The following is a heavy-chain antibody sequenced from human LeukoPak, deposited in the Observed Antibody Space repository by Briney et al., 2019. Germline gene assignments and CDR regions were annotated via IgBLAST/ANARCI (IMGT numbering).Heavy chain of an antibody. CDR3: ARHGGMVRGFSDAFDI. CDR2: IYYSGST. Sequence: SETLSLTCTVSGGSISSGDYYWSWIRQPPGKGLEWIGYIYYSGSTNSNPSLKGRVTLSVDTSKNQFSLKLSSVTAADTAVYYCARHGGMVRGFSDAFDIWGQGTMVTVSS. D-gene: IGHD3-10*01. V-gene: IGHV4-30-4*08. J-gene: IGHJ3*02. CDR1: GGSISSGDYY.